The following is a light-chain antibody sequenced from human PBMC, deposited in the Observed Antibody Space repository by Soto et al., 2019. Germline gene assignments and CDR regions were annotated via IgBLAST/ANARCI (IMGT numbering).Light chain of an antibody. CDR1: QTVRSW. CDR2: EAS. J-gene: IGKJ4*01. CDR3: QQANSYPLT. Sequence: DIHMTQSPSSVSASVGDRVTITCRAGQTVRSWLAWYQQKPGETPRVLIYEASYLESGVPSRFTASGSGTDFTLTINGLQSEDFATYYCQQANSYPLTFGGGTKVEV. V-gene: IGKV1-12*01.